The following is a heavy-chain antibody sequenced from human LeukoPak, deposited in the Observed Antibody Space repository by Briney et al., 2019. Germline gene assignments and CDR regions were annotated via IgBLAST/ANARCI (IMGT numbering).Heavy chain of an antibody. CDR3: ARELYSSGWYGKAFDI. J-gene: IGHJ3*02. V-gene: IGHV1-18*01. CDR2: ISAYNGNT. CDR1: GYTFTSYG. D-gene: IGHD6-19*01. Sequence: GASVKVSCKASGYTFTSYGISWVRQAPGQGLEWMGWISAYNGNTNYAQKLQGRVTMTTDTSTSTAYMELRSLRSDDTAVYYCARELYSSGWYGKAFDIWGQGTMVTVSS.